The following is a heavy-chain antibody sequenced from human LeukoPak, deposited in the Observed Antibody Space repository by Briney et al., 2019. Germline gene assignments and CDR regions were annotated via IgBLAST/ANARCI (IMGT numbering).Heavy chain of an antibody. CDR2: INPSGGST. CDR3: ARAQGPTGSYFYMDV. D-gene: IGHD1-26*01. V-gene: IGHV1-46*01. CDR1: GYTFTSYY. J-gene: IGHJ6*03. Sequence: ASVKVSCKASGYTFTSYYMHWVRQAPGQGLEWMGIINPSGGSTSYAQKFQGRVTMTRDMSTSTVYMELSSLRSEDTAVYYCARAQGPTGSYFYMDVWGKGTTVTVSS.